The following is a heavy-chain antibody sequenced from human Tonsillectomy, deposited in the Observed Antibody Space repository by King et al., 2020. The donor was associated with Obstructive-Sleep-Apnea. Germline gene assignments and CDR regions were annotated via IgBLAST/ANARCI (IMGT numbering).Heavy chain of an antibody. J-gene: IGHJ4*02. Sequence: VQLVESGGGLVQPGGSLRLSCAASGFTFSSFWMSWVRQAPGKGLEWVANIKQDGSEKYYVDFVKGRFTISRDNAKNSLFLQMNSLRAGDTAVYYCATIIAVAGADYWGQGTLVTVSS. V-gene: IGHV3-7*03. CDR1: GFTFSSFW. D-gene: IGHD6-19*01. CDR3: ATIIAVAGADY. CDR2: IKQDGSEK.